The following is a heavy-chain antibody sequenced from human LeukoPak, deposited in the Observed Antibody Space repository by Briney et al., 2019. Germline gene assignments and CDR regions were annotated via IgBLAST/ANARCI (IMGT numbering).Heavy chain of an antibody. D-gene: IGHD5-24*01. J-gene: IGHJ4*02. CDR3: ASGGVEDYFDY. Sequence: PSETLSLTCTVSGGSVSSGSYYWSWIRQPPGKGLEWIGYIYHSGSTNYNPSLKSRVTISVDTSKNQFSLKLSSVTAADTAVYYCASGGVEDYFDYWGQGTLVTVSS. V-gene: IGHV4-61*01. CDR2: IYHSGST. CDR1: GGSVSSGSYY.